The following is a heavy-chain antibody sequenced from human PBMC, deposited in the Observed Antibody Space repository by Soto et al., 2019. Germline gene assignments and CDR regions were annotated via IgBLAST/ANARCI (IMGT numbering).Heavy chain of an antibody. D-gene: IGHD4-4*01. V-gene: IGHV4-34*01. CDR2: INHSGST. Sequence: SETLSLTCAVYGGSFSGYYWSWIRQPPGKGLEWIGEINHSGSTNYNPSLKSRVTISVDTSKNQFSLKLSSVTAADTAVYYCATGRYSICDVWGQGTTVTVSS. CDR1: GGSFSGYY. CDR3: ATGRYSICDV. J-gene: IGHJ6*02.